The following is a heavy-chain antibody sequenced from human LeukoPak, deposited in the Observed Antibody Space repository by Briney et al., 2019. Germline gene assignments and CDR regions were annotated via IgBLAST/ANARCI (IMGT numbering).Heavy chain of an antibody. Sequence: PGGSLRLSCAASGFIFSLYGMHWVRQAPGKGLEWVAVISYDGSNKYYADSVKGRFTISRDNSKNTLYLQMTSLRADDTAVYYCAKEGSYNPFDYWGQGTLVSVSS. V-gene: IGHV3-30*18. CDR1: GFIFSLYG. D-gene: IGHD1-14*01. CDR3: AKEGSYNPFDY. J-gene: IGHJ4*02. CDR2: ISYDGSNK.